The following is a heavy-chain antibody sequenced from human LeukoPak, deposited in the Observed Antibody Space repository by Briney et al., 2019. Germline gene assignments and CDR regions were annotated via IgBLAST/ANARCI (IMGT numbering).Heavy chain of an antibody. Sequence: ASVKVSCKASGYTFTGYYMHWVRQAPGQGLEWMGWINPNSGGTNYAQKFQGRVTMTRDTSISTAYMELSRLRSDDTAVYYCARDRGYCSSTSCHILAYDYWGQGTLVTVSS. D-gene: IGHD2-2*01. CDR2: INPNSGGT. J-gene: IGHJ4*02. CDR1: GYTFTGYY. V-gene: IGHV1-2*02. CDR3: ARDRGYCSSTSCHILAYDY.